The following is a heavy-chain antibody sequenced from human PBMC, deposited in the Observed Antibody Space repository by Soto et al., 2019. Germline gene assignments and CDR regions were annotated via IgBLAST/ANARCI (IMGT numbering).Heavy chain of an antibody. CDR3: ASRRVVPADATWFDP. J-gene: IGHJ5*02. CDR1: GGSVSSGSYY. D-gene: IGHD2-2*01. V-gene: IGHV4-61*01. CDR2: IYYSGST. Sequence: SETLSLTCTVSGGSVSSGSYYWSWIRQPPGKGLEWIGYIYYSGSTNYNPSLKSRVTISVDTSKNQFSLKLGSVTAADTAVYYCASRRVVPADATWFDPWGQGTLVTVSS.